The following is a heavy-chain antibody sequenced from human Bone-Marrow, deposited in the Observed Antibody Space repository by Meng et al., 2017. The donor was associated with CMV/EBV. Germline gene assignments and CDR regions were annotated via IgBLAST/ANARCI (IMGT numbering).Heavy chain of an antibody. V-gene: IGHV1-69*04. CDR3: ARDRYCSSTSCYFLYYYGMDV. J-gene: IGHJ6*02. CDR1: GYTFTSYD. CDR2: IIPILGIA. D-gene: IGHD2-2*01. Sequence: SVKVSCKASGYTFTSYDINWVRQAPGQGLEWMGRIIPILGIANYAQKFQGRVTITADKSTSTAYMELSSLRSEDTAVYYCARDRYCSSTSCYFLYYYGMDVWGQGTTVTVSS.